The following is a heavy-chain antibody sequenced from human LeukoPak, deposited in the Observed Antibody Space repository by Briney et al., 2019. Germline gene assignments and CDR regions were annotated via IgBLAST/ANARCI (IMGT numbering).Heavy chain of an antibody. CDR2: IIPILGIA. Sequence: SVKVSCKASGGTFSSYAISWVRQAPGQGLEWMGRIIPILGIANYAQKFQGRVTITADKSTSTAYMELSSLRSEDTAVYYCARGTLQRITMVRGVLNYGMDVWGQGTTVTVSS. J-gene: IGHJ6*02. CDR1: GGTFSSYA. V-gene: IGHV1-69*04. CDR3: ARGTLQRITMVRGVLNYGMDV. D-gene: IGHD3-10*01.